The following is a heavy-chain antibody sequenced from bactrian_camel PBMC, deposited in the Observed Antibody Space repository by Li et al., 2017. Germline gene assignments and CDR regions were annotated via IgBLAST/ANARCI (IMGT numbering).Heavy chain of an antibody. J-gene: IGHJ6*01. D-gene: IGHD1*01. CDR3: AATRLGLRFEALDQRAFSF. V-gene: IGHV3S1*01. CDR1: PHSLSSYC. CDR2: IYNACGMT. Sequence: HVQLVESGGGSVESGGSLRISCEASPHSLSSYCMGWFRQVPGKEREGVAAIYNACGMTWYADSVKGRFTIAHERATNTVTLQMNALAPEDTAMYYCAATRLGLRFEALDQRAFSFWGQGTQVTVS.